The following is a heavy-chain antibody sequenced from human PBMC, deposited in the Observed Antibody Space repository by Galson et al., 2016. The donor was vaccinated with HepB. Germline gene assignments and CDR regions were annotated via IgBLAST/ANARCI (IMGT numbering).Heavy chain of an antibody. CDR1: GFTFSSFW. V-gene: IGHV3-74*01. CDR2: ISTDGSIT. CDR3: GRTIIPSSPAFDI. Sequence: SLRLSCAASGFTFSSFWMHWVRQAPGKGLVWVSRISTDGSITTYADSVKGRFTISRDNAKNTLYLQMNSLRAEDTAVYYCGRTIIPSSPAFDIWGPGTMVTASS. D-gene: IGHD2-2*01. J-gene: IGHJ3*02.